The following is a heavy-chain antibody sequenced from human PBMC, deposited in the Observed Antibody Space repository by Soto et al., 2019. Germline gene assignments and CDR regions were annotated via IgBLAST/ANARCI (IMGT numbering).Heavy chain of an antibody. D-gene: IGHD6-13*01. J-gene: IGHJ4*02. CDR1: GGSVSSGSYY. CDR3: ARQRIEAAQYYFDY. CDR2: ILSTGST. Sequence: WETLSLTCTVSGGSVSSGSYYWTWIRQSPGKGLEWMGYILSTGSTDYNPSLKSRVTVSVDTSKNEFSLKLRSVTAADTAVYYCARQRIEAAQYYFDYWGQGRLVTVSS. V-gene: IGHV4-61*01.